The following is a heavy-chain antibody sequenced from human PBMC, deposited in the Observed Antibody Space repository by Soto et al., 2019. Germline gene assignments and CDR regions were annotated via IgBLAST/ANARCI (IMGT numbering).Heavy chain of an antibody. J-gene: IGHJ6*02. CDR2: INHSGSA. CDR1: GGSFSGYY. D-gene: IGHD3-3*01. V-gene: IGHV4-34*01. Sequence: PSETLSLTCGVYGGSFSGYYWSWIRQPPGKGLEWIGEINHSGSANYSPSLKSRVTISIDTSKNLFSLKMTSASATDTAVYFCAKREDSSRFGGLDIWGQGTAVTVSS. CDR3: AKREDSSRFGGLDI.